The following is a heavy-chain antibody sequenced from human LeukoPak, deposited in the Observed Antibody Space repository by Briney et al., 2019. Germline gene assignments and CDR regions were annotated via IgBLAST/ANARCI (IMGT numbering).Heavy chain of an antibody. V-gene: IGHV1-18*01. Sequence: ASVKVSCKASGYTFTSYGISWVRQAPGQGLEWMGWISAYNGNTNYAQKLQGRVTMTTDTSTSTAYMELRSLRSDDTAVYYCARGVVVVPAAIGWEVDYWGQGTLVTVSS. CDR3: ARGVVVVPAAIGWEVDY. D-gene: IGHD2-2*02. CDR1: GYTFTSYG. CDR2: ISAYNGNT. J-gene: IGHJ4*02.